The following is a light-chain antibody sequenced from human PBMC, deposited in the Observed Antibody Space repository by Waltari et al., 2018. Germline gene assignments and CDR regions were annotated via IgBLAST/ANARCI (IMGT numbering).Light chain of an antibody. J-gene: IGLJ1*01. Sequence: SYVLTQPPSVSVAPGQTARITCGGNNIESKHVHWYQQKPGQAPVLVIYDDSDRPSGSPERFAGSNSGNVATLAIFGLEAGDEADYYCQVWDGSSDHYVFGSGTKVTVL. CDR2: DDS. CDR1: NIESKH. V-gene: IGLV3-21*02. CDR3: QVWDGSSDHYV.